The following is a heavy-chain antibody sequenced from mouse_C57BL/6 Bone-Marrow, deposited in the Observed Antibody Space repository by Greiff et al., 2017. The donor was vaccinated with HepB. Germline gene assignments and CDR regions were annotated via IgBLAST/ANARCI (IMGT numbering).Heavy chain of an antibody. V-gene: IGHV1-53*01. CDR3: ARSFITTVVALDY. Sequence: QVQLKQPGTELVKPGASVKLSCKASGYTFTSYWMHWVKQRPGQGLEWIGNINPSNGGTNYNEKFKSKATLTVDKSSSTAYMQLSSLTSEDSAVYYCARSFITTVVALDYWGQGTTLTVSS. CDR2: INPSNGGT. D-gene: IGHD1-1*01. J-gene: IGHJ2*01. CDR1: GYTFTSYW.